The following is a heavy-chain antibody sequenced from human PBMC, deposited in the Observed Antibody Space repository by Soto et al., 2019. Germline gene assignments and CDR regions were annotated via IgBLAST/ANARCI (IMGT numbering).Heavy chain of an antibody. J-gene: IGHJ6*02. CDR3: ARDLGYCSGGSCYVGGSYYYYGMDV. CDR2: ISAYNGNT. D-gene: IGHD2-15*01. CDR1: GYTFTSYG. V-gene: IGHV1-18*01. Sequence: QVQLVQSGAEVKKPGASVKVSCKASGYTFTSYGISWVRQAPGQGLEWMGWISAYNGNTNYAQKLQGRVTMTTDTSTSTAYMELRSLRSDDTAVYYCARDLGYCSGGSCYVGGSYYYYGMDVWGQGSTVTVSS.